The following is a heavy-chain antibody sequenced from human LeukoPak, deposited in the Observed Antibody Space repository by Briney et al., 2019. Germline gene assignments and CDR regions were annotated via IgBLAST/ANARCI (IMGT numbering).Heavy chain of an antibody. Sequence: ASVKVSCKASGYTFTSYGISWVRQAPGQGLEWMGCISAYNGNTNYAQKLQGRVTITTDTSTSTAYMELRSLRSDDTAVYYCARVLIAVADPSFDYWGQGTLVTVSS. CDR2: ISAYNGNT. CDR1: GYTFTSYG. J-gene: IGHJ4*02. D-gene: IGHD6-19*01. V-gene: IGHV1-18*04. CDR3: ARVLIAVADPSFDY.